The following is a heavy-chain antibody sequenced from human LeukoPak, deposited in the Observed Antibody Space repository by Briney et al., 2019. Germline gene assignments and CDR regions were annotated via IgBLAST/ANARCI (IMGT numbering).Heavy chain of an antibody. Sequence: GGSLRLSCAASGFTFNSYAMTWVRQAPGTGLEWVSSIGGLGTSTYYADSVKGRFTISRDNSKNTLYLQMNSLRAEDTAVYYCVPRKEWSCYMDVWGKGTTVTVSS. D-gene: IGHD3-3*01. J-gene: IGHJ6*03. CDR1: GFTFNSYA. V-gene: IGHV3-23*01. CDR2: IGGLGTST. CDR3: VPRKEWSCYMDV.